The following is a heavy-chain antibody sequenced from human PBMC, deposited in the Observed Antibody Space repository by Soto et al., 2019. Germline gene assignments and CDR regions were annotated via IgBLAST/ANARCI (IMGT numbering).Heavy chain of an antibody. CDR3: VTGRDAYKTGY. J-gene: IGHJ4*02. D-gene: IGHD3-16*01. V-gene: IGHV4-61*08. Sequence: QVQLQESGPGLVKPSETLSLTCAVSGDSVSSFDSYWNWILQPPGKGLQWIGYIYYNGRTNHNPSLESRVTISVDTSKNQFSLRLTSVTAADTAVYYCVTGRDAYKTGYWGQGTLVSVSS. CDR2: IYYNGRT. CDR1: GDSVSSFDSY.